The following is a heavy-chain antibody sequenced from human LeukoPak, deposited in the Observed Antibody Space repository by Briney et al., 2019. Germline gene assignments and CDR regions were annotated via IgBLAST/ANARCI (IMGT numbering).Heavy chain of an antibody. CDR3: AREKSSGSSNY. J-gene: IGHJ4*02. CDR2: ISSSSSYR. D-gene: IGHD1-26*01. Sequence: GGSLRLSCAASGFTFSDYYMSWIRQAPGKGLEWVSYISSSSSYRNYADSVKGRFTISRDNAKNSLYLQMNSLRAEDTAVYYCAREKSSGSSNYWGQGTLVTVSS. V-gene: IGHV3-11*06. CDR1: GFTFSDYY.